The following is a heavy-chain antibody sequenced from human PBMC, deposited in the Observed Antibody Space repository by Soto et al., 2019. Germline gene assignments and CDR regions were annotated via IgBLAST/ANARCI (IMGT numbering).Heavy chain of an antibody. CDR1: GGSFSKYG. V-gene: IGHV1-69*01. Sequence: QVQLVQSGAEVKMPGSSVRVSCKASGGSFSKYGISWVRQAPGQGLEWMGGIIPMFGIGNYAEKFLGRVTITADESTSTSHKELSSLRSEDTAQYFCARGYRENYFYAKEVWGQGTTVTVSS. CDR2: IIPMFGIG. D-gene: IGHD1-26*01. J-gene: IGHJ6*02. CDR3: ARGYRENYFYAKEV.